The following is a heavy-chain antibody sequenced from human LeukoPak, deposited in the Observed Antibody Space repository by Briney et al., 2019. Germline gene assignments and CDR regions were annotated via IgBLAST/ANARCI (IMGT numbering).Heavy chain of an antibody. D-gene: IGHD1-26*01. CDR2: INHSGST. J-gene: IGHJ4*02. V-gene: IGHV4-34*01. CDR1: GGSFSGYY. CDR3: ARGRWEPRRVLDY. Sequence: PSGTLSLTCAVYGGSFSGYYWSWIRQPPGKGLEWIGEINHSGSTNYNPSLKSRVTISVDTSKNQFSLKLSSVTAADTAVYYCARGRWEPRRVLDYWGQGALVTVSS.